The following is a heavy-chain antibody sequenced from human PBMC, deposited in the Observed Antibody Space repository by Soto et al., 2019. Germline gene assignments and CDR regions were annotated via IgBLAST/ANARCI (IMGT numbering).Heavy chain of an antibody. CDR1: GFTFSTYA. CDR3: AKAEGSSYGTEYSQH. D-gene: IGHD6-13*01. Sequence: EVQLLESGGGLVQPGGSLRLSCAASGFTFSTYAMNWVRQAPGKGLEWVSLIIRSGGSTYYADSVKGRFTISRDNSKNTLYLQMNGLRADDTAVYYCAKAEGSSYGTEYSQHWGQGTLVTVSS. CDR2: IIRSGGST. J-gene: IGHJ1*01. V-gene: IGHV3-23*01.